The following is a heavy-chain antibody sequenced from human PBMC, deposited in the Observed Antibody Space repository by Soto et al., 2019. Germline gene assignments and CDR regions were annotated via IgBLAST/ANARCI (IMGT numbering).Heavy chain of an antibody. CDR1: GFTFGNYA. V-gene: IGHV3-23*01. CDR2: ISGSGGGT. J-gene: IGHJ4*02. CDR3: ARGYRNFDY. Sequence: GSLRLSCAASGFTFGNYAMTWVRQAPGKGLECVSRISGSGGGTYYADSVKGRFTISRDNSENTLYLQMNSLSVEDTAVFYCARGYRNFDYWGRGTLVTVSS. D-gene: IGHD2-15*01.